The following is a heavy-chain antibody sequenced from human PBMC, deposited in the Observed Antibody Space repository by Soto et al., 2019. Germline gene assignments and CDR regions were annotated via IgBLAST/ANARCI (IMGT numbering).Heavy chain of an antibody. CDR2: ISAYNGKA. V-gene: IGHV1-18*01. Sequence: ASVKVSCKASGYTFTSYGISWVRQAPGQGLEWMGGISAYNGKANYAQKLQGRVTITTDKSTSTAYMELSSLRSEDTAVYYCARAMVRGVIMPTMYWFDPWGQGTLVTVSS. D-gene: IGHD3-10*01. CDR3: ARAMVRGVIMPTMYWFDP. CDR1: GYTFTSYG. J-gene: IGHJ5*02.